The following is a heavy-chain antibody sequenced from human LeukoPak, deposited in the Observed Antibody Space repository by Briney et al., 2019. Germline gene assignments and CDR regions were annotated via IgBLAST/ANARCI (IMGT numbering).Heavy chain of an antibody. CDR1: GGSFSGYY. D-gene: IGHD2-2*02. J-gene: IGHJ5*02. V-gene: IGHV4-34*01. Sequence: PSETLSLTCAVYGGSFSGYYWSWIRQPPGKGLEWIGEINHSGSTNYNPSLKSRVTISVDTSKNQFSLKLSSVTAADTAVYYCARSPGYCSSTSCYKGWFDPWGQGTLVTVSS. CDR3: ARSPGYCSSTSCYKGWFDP. CDR2: INHSGST.